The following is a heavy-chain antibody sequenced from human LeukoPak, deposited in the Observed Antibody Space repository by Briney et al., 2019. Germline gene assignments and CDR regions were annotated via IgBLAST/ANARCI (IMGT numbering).Heavy chain of an antibody. CDR3: ANGGNSGSYFED. Sequence: SETLSLTCTVSGASIDTYYWSWVRQPAGKGLEWIGRMYTRGRTHYSPSLESRLTMSVDTSKNQFSLKLTSVTAADTAVYYCANGGNSGSYFEDWGQGPLVTVSS. J-gene: IGHJ4*02. CDR1: GASIDTYY. CDR2: MYTRGRT. D-gene: IGHD1-26*01. V-gene: IGHV4-4*07.